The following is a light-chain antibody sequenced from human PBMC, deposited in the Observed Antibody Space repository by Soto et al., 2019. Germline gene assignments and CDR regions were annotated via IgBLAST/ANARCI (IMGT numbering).Light chain of an antibody. Sequence: PGARVTLSCRASQSVSSSYLTWYQQKPGQAPRLLIYGASTRATSIPARFSGSGSGTDFTLTISSLQPEDFAVYYCQQDYNLPSFGQGTKVEIK. J-gene: IGKJ1*01. V-gene: IGKV3D-7*01. CDR2: GAS. CDR3: QQDYNLPS. CDR1: QSVSSSY.